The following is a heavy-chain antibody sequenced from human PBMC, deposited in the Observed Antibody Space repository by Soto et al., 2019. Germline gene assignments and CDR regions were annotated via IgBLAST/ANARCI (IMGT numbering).Heavy chain of an antibody. V-gene: IGHV4-30-4*01. CDR2: IYYSGST. CDR1: GGSISSGDYY. D-gene: IGHD6-6*01. CDR3: ARERPDGARLDP. J-gene: IGHJ5*02. Sequence: QVQLQESGPGLVKPSQTLSLTCTVSGGSISSGDYYWSWIRQPPGKGLEWIGYIYYSGSTYYNPSLTGRVTISVDTSKNQFSLKLSSVTAADTAVYYCARERPDGARLDPWGQGTLVTVSS.